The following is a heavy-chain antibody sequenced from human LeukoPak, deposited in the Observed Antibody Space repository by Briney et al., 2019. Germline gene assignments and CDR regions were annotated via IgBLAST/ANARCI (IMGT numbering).Heavy chain of an antibody. D-gene: IGHD3-3*02. V-gene: IGHV3-23*01. CDR1: GFTFSSYG. CDR3: AKDRAHFWSGYYPFDY. CDR2: ISGSGGST. J-gene: IGHJ4*02. Sequence: PGGSLRLSCAASGFTFSSYGMSWVRQAPGKGLEWVSAISGSGGSTYYADSVKGRFTISRDNSKNTLYLQMNSLRAEDTAVYYCAKDRAHFWSGYYPFDYWGQGTLVTVSS.